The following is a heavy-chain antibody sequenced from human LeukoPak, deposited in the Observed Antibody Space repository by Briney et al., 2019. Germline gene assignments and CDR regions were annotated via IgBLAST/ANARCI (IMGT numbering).Heavy chain of an antibody. CDR3: ARQGGSSSWLFGPDY. CDR1: GGSISRSSYY. J-gene: IGHJ4*02. CDR2: IYYSGST. V-gene: IGHV4-39*01. Sequence: SETLSLTCTVSGGSISRSSYYWGWIRQPPGKGLEWIGSIYYSGSTYYNPSFKSRVTISVDTSKNQFSLKLSSVTAADTAVYYCARQGGSSSWLFGPDYWGQGTQVTVSS. D-gene: IGHD6-13*01.